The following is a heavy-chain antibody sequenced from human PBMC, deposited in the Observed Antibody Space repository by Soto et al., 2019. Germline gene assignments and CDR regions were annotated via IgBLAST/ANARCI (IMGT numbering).Heavy chain of an antibody. V-gene: IGHV4-31*03. D-gene: IGHD4-17*01. J-gene: IGHJ4*02. CDR1: GGSISSGGYY. CDR3: ARHETLHDDYYY. CDR2: IYYSGST. Sequence: SETLSLTCTVSGGSISSGGYYWSWIRQHPGKGLEWIGYIYYSGSTYYNPSLKSRVTISVDTSKNQFSLKLSSVTAADTAVYYCARHETLHDDYYYWSQGTLVTVSS.